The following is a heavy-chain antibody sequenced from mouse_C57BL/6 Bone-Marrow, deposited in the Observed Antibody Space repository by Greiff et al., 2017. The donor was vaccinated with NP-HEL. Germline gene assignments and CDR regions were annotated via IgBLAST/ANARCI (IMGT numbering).Heavy chain of an antibody. J-gene: IGHJ2*01. Sequence: EVQLQQSGAELVRPGASVKLSCTASGFNIKDDYMHWVKQRPEQGLEWIGWIDPENGDTEYASKFQGKATITADTSSNTAYLQLSSLTSEDTAVYYCTTLSYYYGSSHYWGQGTTLTVSS. CDR3: TTLSYYYGSSHY. D-gene: IGHD1-1*01. CDR2: IDPENGDT. CDR1: GFNIKDDY. V-gene: IGHV14-4*01.